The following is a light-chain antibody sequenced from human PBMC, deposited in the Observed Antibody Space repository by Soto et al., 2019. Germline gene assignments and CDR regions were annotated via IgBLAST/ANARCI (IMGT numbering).Light chain of an antibody. CDR1: SSNIGGNP. J-gene: IGLJ2*01. CDR2: DNN. CDR3: AAWDDSLNVV. V-gene: IGLV1-44*01. Sequence: QSVLTQPPSASGTPGQRVTISCSGRSSNIGGNPINWYQHVPGAAPKLLIYDNNQRPSGVPDRFSGSKSGTSASLAISWLKSDYEADYYCAAWDDSLNVVFGGGTKLTVL.